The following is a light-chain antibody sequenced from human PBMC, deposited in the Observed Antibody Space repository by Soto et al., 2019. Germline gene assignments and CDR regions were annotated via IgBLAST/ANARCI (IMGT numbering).Light chain of an antibody. CDR3: QQYNNWPLT. Sequence: DIQMTQSPSSLSASIGDRVTITCRASQNINSHLNWYQQKPGKAPKVLIYAASRLQSGVPLRFSGSGSGTEFTLTISSLEPEDFATYYCQQYNNWPLTFGGGTNVEIK. CDR1: QNINSH. J-gene: IGKJ4*01. CDR2: AAS. V-gene: IGKV1-39*01.